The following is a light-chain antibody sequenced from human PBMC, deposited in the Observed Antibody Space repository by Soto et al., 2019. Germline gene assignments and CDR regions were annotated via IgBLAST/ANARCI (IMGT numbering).Light chain of an antibody. CDR1: QSISSW. CDR2: KAS. J-gene: IGKJ4*01. CDR3: QQYNSYLLT. V-gene: IGKV1-5*03. Sequence: DIQMTQSPSTLSAALGDRVTITCRASQSISSWLAWYQQKPGKAPKLLIYKASSLESGVPSRFSGSGSGTEFTLTISSLHPDDFATYYCQQYNSYLLTFGGGTKVEIK.